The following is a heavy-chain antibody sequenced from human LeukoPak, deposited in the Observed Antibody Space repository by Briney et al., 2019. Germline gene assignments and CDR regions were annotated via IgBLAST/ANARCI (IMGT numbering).Heavy chain of an antibody. CDR1: GFTFSNYH. J-gene: IGHJ3*02. CDR3: AKESAKLPDALSMSSAFDI. CDR2: IKSDGTDK. D-gene: IGHD2-8*01. Sequence: GGSLRLSCAASGFTFSNYHMHWVRQAPGKGLEWVAYIKSDGTDKKYADSVKGRFTISRDNSKNTLYLQMNSMSAEDTAVYSCAKESAKLPDALSMSSAFDIWGQGTMVAVSS. V-gene: IGHV3-30*02.